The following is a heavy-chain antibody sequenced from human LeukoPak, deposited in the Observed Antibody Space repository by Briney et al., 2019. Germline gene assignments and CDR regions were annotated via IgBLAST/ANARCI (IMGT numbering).Heavy chain of an antibody. D-gene: IGHD6-19*01. V-gene: IGHV3-30*18. Sequence: GGSLRLSCAASGFTFSNYGIHWVRQAPGKGLEWVTAISYDGNYKYYVDSVKGRFTISRDNSKNMLFLQMNSLRTEDTAVYYCAKTYSSGWWDLDYWGQGTLVTVSS. CDR2: ISYDGNYK. CDR3: AKTYSSGWWDLDY. CDR1: GFTFSNYG. J-gene: IGHJ4*02.